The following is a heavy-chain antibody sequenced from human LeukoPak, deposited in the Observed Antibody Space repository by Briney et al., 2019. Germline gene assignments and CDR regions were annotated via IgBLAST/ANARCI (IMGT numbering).Heavy chain of an antibody. D-gene: IGHD6-13*01. CDR2: INHSGST. CDR3: AREGHHVAAAEVTDY. V-gene: IGHV4-34*01. Sequence: PSETLSLTCAVYGGSFSGYYWSWIRQPPGKGLEWIGEINHSGSTNYNPSLKSGGTISVDTSKNQFSLKLSSVTAADTAVYYCAREGHHVAAAEVTDYCGQGTLVTVSS. CDR1: GGSFSGYY. J-gene: IGHJ4*02.